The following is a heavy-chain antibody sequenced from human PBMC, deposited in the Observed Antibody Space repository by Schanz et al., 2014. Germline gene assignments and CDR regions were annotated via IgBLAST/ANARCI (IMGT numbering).Heavy chain of an antibody. J-gene: IGHJ4*02. D-gene: IGHD5-12*01. CDR2: INPNSGET. V-gene: IGHV1-2*02. CDR3: ARARYTGYDCSGY. CDR1: GYTFTNHY. Sequence: QVQLLQSGPEVKKPGASVKVSCKASGYTFTNHYLHWVRQAPGQGLEWMGWINPNSGETNYEQKFKGRVTLTSDTSISTAFMELSGLTSDDTATYFCARARYTGYDCSGYWGQGTLLIVSS.